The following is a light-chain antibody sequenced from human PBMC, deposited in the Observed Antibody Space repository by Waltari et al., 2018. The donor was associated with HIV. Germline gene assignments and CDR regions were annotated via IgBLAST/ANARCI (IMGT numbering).Light chain of an antibody. CDR3: AAWDDSLNGVV. Sequence: QSVLTQPPSASGTPGQRVTISCSGSSSNIGSNTVNWCQQLPGTAPKLLIYSNNQRPAGVPYRFSGSKSGTSAALAISVRQSEDEADYYCAAWDDSLNGVVFGGGTKLTVL. V-gene: IGLV1-44*01. CDR2: SNN. J-gene: IGLJ2*01. CDR1: SSNIGSNT.